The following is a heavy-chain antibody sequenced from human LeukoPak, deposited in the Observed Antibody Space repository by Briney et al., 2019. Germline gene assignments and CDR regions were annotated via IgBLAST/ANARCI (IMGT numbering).Heavy chain of an antibody. J-gene: IGHJ4*02. CDR2: IRSKAYGGTT. CDR1: GFTFGDYA. V-gene: IGHV3-49*04. CDR3: TRSGYSYGSMFDY. D-gene: IGHD5-18*01. Sequence: GGSLRLSCTASGFTFGDYAMSWVRQAPGKGLEWVGFIRSKAYGGTTEYAASVKGRFTISRDDSKSIAYLQMNSLKTEDTAVYYCTRSGYSYGSMFDYWGQGTLVTVST.